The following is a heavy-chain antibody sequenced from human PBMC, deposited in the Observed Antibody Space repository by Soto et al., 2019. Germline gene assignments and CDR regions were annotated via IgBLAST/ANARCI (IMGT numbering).Heavy chain of an antibody. V-gene: IGHV3-7*01. CDR2: IKQDGSEE. CDR1: GFTLNSYW. Sequence: EVQLVESGGGLVQPGGYLRLSCAASGFTLNSYWMSWVRQAPGKGLELVANIKQDGSEEYYVNSVRGRVTISRDNAKHSLYLQMSSLRVEDTAAYYCAREKGIAVAGYDYWGQGTLVSVSS. CDR3: AREKGIAVAGYDY. D-gene: IGHD6-19*01. J-gene: IGHJ4*02.